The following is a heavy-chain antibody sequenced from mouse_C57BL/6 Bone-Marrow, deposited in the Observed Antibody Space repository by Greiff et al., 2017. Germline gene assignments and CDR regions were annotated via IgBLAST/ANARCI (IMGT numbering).Heavy chain of an antibody. CDR1: GFTFSSYA. CDR2: ISDGGSYT. Sequence: EVQGVESGGGLVKPGGSLKLSCAASGFTFSSYAMSWVRQTPEKRLEWVATISDGGSYTYYPDNVKGRFTISRDNAKNNLYLQMSHLNSEDTAMYYCAYYYGSSPYAMDYWGQGTSVTVSS. V-gene: IGHV5-4*01. J-gene: IGHJ4*01. D-gene: IGHD1-1*01. CDR3: AYYYGSSPYAMDY.